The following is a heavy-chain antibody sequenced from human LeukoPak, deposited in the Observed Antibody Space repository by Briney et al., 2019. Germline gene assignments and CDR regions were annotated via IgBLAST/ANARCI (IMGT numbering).Heavy chain of an antibody. D-gene: IGHD3-9*01. CDR2: INHGGST. J-gene: IGHJ3*02. CDR3: ARGSYDVLTGYSDAFDI. CDR1: GGSISGYY. V-gene: IGHV4-34*01. Sequence: SETLSLTCTVSGGSISGYYWIWIRQPPGKGLEWIGEINHGGSTNYNPSLKSRVTISVDTSKHQFSLNLSSATAADTAVYYCARGSYDVLTGYSDAFDIWGQGTVVTVSS.